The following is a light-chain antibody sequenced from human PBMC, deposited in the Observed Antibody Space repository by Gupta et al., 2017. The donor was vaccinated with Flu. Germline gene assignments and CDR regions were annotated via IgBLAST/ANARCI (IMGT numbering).Light chain of an antibody. CDR3: QVWDSSSDHWV. Sequence: SYVLTQPPSVSVAPGQTARIICGGNNIGSKNVHWYQQKPGQAPVLLVYDDTARPSGIPERFSASNSGTTATLTISRVDAGDEADYYCQVWDSSSDHWVFGGGTKLTVL. CDR1: NIGSKN. J-gene: IGLJ3*02. V-gene: IGLV3-21*02. CDR2: DDT.